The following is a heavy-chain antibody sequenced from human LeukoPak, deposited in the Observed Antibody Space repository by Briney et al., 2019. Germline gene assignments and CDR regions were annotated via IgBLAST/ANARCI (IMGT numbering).Heavy chain of an antibody. CDR1: GFTFSSYE. J-gene: IGHJ4*02. CDR3: AREYYPYGDGAYFDY. Sequence: PGGSLRLSCAASGFTFSSYEMNWVRQAPGKGLEWVSYISGSGRTIYYADSVKGRFTISRDNAKNSLYLQMNSLRAEDTAVYYCAREYYPYGDGAYFDYWGQGTLVTVSS. V-gene: IGHV3-48*03. CDR2: ISGSGRTI. D-gene: IGHD4-17*01.